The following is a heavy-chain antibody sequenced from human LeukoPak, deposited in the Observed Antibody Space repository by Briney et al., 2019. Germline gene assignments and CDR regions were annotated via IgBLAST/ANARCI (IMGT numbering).Heavy chain of an antibody. J-gene: IGHJ4*02. CDR2: ITSSSSTI. V-gene: IGHV3-48*04. Sequence: GGSLRLSCAASGFTFSSYTMNWDRQAPGRGLEGVAFITSSSSTIFYRDSVKGRFTVSRDDAKNTLYLQMNSLRVEDTAVYYCTRERATVTTIDYWGEGTLLTVSS. CDR3: TRERATVTTIDY. CDR1: GFTFSSYT. D-gene: IGHD4-17*01.